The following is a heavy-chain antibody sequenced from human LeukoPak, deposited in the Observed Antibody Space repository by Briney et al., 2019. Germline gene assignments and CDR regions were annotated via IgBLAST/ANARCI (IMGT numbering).Heavy chain of an antibody. CDR2: ISGSGGST. J-gene: IGHJ5*02. D-gene: IGHD4-17*01. Sequence: PGGSLRLSCAASGFTFSSYAMSWVRQAPGKGLEWVSAISGSGGSTYYADSVKGRFTISRDNSKNTLYLQMNSLRAEDTAVYYCAKKGNQVDYGVYVFDPWGQGTLVTVSS. CDR3: AKKGNQVDYGVYVFDP. CDR1: GFTFSSYA. V-gene: IGHV3-23*01.